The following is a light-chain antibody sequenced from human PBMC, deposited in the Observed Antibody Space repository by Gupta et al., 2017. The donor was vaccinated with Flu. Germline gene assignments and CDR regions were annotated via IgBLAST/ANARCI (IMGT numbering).Light chain of an antibody. CDR2: DAS. J-gene: IGKJ4*01. CDR1: QDISNY. V-gene: IGKV1-33*01. Sequence: IHLPHFPSSLSASVGDRVTITSQASQDISNYLDWYQQKPGKAPKLLIYDASNLEKGVPSRFSGSGSGTDFTFTISSLQPEDVATYYCKQYEKDPLTFGGGTKVEIK. CDR3: KQYEKDPLT.